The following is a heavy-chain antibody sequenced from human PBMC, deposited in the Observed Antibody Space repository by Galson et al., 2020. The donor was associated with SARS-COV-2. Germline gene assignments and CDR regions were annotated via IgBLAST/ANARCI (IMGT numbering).Heavy chain of an antibody. CDR1: GFTFSSYW. CDR2: IKQDGSEK. J-gene: IGHJ4*02. D-gene: IGHD2-8*01. CDR3: ASHNGDPYYFDY. Sequence: GESLKISCAASGFTFSSYWMRWVRQAPGKGLEWVANIKQDGSEKYYVDSVTGRFTISRDNAKNSLYLQMNSLRAEDTAVYYCASHNGDPYYFDYWGQGTLVTVSS. V-gene: IGHV3-7*01.